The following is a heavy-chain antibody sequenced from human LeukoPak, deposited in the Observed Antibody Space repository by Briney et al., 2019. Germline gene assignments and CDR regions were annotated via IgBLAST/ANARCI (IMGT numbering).Heavy chain of an antibody. V-gene: IGHV3-23*01. CDR2: ISGSGGST. CDR3: AKDRALLWFGELSYFDY. J-gene: IGHJ4*02. CDR1: GFTFSSYA. D-gene: IGHD3-10*01. Sequence: GGSLRLSCAASGFTFSSYAMSWVRQAPGKGLKWVSAISGSGGSTYYADSVKGRFTISRDNSKNTLYLQMNSLRAEDTAVYYCAKDRALLWFGELSYFDYWGQGTLVTVSS.